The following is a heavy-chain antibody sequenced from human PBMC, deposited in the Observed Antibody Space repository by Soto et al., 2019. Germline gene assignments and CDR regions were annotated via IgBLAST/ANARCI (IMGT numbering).Heavy chain of an antibody. CDR2: INAGNGDT. J-gene: IGHJ4*02. CDR3: AGGSGYYYWAFDY. D-gene: IGHD3-22*01. Sequence: QVQLVQSGAEEKKPGASVKVSCKASGYTFTSYAMHWVRQAPGQRLEWMGWINAGNGDTKYSQKFQGRVTITRDTSASTAYMELSSLRSEDTAVYYCAGGSGYYYWAFDYWGQGTLVTVSS. V-gene: IGHV1-3*05. CDR1: GYTFTSYA.